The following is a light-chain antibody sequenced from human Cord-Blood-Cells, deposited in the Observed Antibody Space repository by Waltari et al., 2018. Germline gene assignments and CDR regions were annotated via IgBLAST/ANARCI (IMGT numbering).Light chain of an antibody. CDR3: QQYYSTPGT. V-gene: IGKV4-1*01. J-gene: IGKJ1*01. Sequence: DIVMTHSPDSLAVSLGERATINCKSSQSVLYSSNNKNYLAWYQQKPGQPPKLLIYWASTRESGVPDRFSGSGSGTDFTLTISSLQAEDVAVYYCQQYYSTPGTFGQGTKVEIK. CDR2: WAS. CDR1: QSVLYSSNNKNY.